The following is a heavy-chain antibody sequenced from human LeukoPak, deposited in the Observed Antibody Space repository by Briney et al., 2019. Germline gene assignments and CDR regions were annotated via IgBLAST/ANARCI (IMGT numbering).Heavy chain of an antibody. D-gene: IGHD1-26*01. CDR1: GFTFSSYS. J-gene: IGHJ4*02. V-gene: IGHV3-21*01. Sequence: GGSLRLSCAASGFTFSSYSMNWVRLAPGKGLEWVSSISSSSSYIYYADSVKGRFTISRDNAKNSLYLQMNSLRAEDTAVYYCARERGKVGATTLDYWGQGTLVTVSS. CDR2: ISSSSSYI. CDR3: ARERGKVGATTLDY.